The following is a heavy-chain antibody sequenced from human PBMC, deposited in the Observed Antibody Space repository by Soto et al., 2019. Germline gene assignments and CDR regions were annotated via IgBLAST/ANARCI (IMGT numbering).Heavy chain of an antibody. J-gene: IGHJ4*02. D-gene: IGHD6-19*01. V-gene: IGHV3-30*18. Sequence: GGSLRLSCTTSGFTFSSYAMHWVRQAPGKGLEWVALISHDGTKKYSADSVKGRFTISRDDSKSTLYLQMNNLRAEDTAVYYCAKDYSSGCYDYCDFWGQGTLVTVSS. CDR2: ISHDGTKK. CDR1: GFTFSSYA. CDR3: AKDYSSGCYDYCDF.